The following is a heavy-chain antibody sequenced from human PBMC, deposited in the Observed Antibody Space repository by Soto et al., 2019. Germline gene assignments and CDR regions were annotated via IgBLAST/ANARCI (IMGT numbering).Heavy chain of an antibody. D-gene: IGHD3-16*02. V-gene: IGHV3-23*01. Sequence: EVQWLESGGGLVQPGGSLTLSCATSGFTCSSYAMVWVRQAAEKGLEWVASISNNGDTAYYADSVKGRFTISRGNSENTLYLQMNGLRADDTALYFCAKSRVFIGAIVTLLDSWGQGTQVTVSS. CDR2: ISNNGDTA. CDR1: GFTCSSYA. CDR3: AKSRVFIGAIVTLLDS. J-gene: IGHJ4*02.